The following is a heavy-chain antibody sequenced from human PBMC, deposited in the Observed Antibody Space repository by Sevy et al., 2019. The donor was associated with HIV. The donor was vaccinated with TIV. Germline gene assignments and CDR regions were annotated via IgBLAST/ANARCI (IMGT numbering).Heavy chain of an antibody. J-gene: IGHJ6*03. CDR1: GGSISSYY. Sequence: SETLSLTCTVSGGSISSYYWSWIRQPPGKGLEWIGYIYYSGSTNYNPSLKSRVTISVDTSKNQFSLKLSSVTAADTAVYYCALALAGNYYYYMDVWGKGTTVTVSS. D-gene: IGHD6-19*01. CDR3: ALALAGNYYYYMDV. CDR2: IYYSGST. V-gene: IGHV4-59*01.